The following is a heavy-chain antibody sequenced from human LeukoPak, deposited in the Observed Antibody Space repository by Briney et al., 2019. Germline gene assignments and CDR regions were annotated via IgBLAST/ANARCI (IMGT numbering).Heavy chain of an antibody. J-gene: IGHJ4*02. CDR1: GFAFSTYT. Sequence: PGGSLRLSCAASGFAFSTYTIHWVRQTPGKGLEWVSYISSSSSTIYYADSVKGRFTISRDNAKNSLYLQMNSLRDEDTAVYYCARDRPPVGAIDYWGQGTLVTVS. CDR3: ARDRPPVGAIDY. D-gene: IGHD1-26*01. V-gene: IGHV3-48*02. CDR2: ISSSSSTI.